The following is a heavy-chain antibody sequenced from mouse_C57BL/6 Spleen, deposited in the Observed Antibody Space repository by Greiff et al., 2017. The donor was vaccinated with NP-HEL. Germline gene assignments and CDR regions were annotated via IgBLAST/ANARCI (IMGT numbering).Heavy chain of an antibody. CDR3: ARGRGFLGYFDV. CDR2: INYDGSST. V-gene: IGHV5-16*01. D-gene: IGHD3-1*01. J-gene: IGHJ1*03. CDR1: GFTFSDYY. Sequence: EVKLVESEGGLVQPGSSMKLSCTASGFTFSDYYMAWVRQVPEKGLEWVANINYDGSSTYYLDSLKSRFIISRDNAKNILYLQMSSLKSEDTATYYCARGRGFLGYFDVWGTGTTVTVSS.